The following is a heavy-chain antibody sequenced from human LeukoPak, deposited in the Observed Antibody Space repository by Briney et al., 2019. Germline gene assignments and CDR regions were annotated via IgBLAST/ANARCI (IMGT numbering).Heavy chain of an antibody. CDR1: GFTFSSYA. V-gene: IGHV3-30-3*01. J-gene: IGHJ4*02. Sequence: GGSLRLSCAASGFTFSSYAMHWVRQAPGKGLEWVAVISYDGSNKYYADSVKGRFTTSKDNAKNTVYLQMNSLRAEDTAVYYCVSFYETYWGRGTLVTVSS. D-gene: IGHD2/OR15-2a*01. CDR2: ISYDGSNK. CDR3: VSFYETY.